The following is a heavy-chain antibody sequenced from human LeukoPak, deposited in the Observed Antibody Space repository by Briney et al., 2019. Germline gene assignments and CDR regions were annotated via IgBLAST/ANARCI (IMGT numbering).Heavy chain of an antibody. CDR1: GGSFSGYY. V-gene: IGHV4-34*01. CDR3: ARGYCGPGSYYPRYYYGMDV. Sequence: SSETLSLTCAVYGGSFSGYYWSWIRQPPGKGLEWIGEINHSGSTNYNPSLKSRVTISVDTSKNQFSLKLSSVTAADTAVYYCARGYCGPGSYYPRYYYGMDVWGKGTTVTVSS. J-gene: IGHJ6*04. CDR2: INHSGST. D-gene: IGHD3-10*01.